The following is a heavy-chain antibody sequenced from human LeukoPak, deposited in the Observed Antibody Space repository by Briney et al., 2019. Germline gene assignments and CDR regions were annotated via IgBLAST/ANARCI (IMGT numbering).Heavy chain of an antibody. CDR1: GFTFSSYA. V-gene: IGHV3-30*04. J-gene: IGHJ6*03. CDR3: TTSEDPWFYMDV. Sequence: PGGSLRLSCAASGFTFSSYAMYWVRQAPGKGLEWVAVISYDGSDKFYADSVKGRFTISRDSSKNTLYLQMNSLRPEDTAVYYCTTSEDPWFYMDVWGKGTTVTISS. D-gene: IGHD3-22*01. CDR2: ISYDGSDK.